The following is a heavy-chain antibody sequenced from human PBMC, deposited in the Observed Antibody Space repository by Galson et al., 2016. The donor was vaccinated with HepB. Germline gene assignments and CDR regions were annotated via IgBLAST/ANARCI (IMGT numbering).Heavy chain of an antibody. CDR1: GGTFSSYA. D-gene: IGHD5-24*01. V-gene: IGHV1-69*13. Sequence: SVKVSCKASGGTFSSYAISWVRQAPGQGLEWVGVIINLYGTANYAMKFQGRVTITADESTSTAHMEVSSLRYEDKAVYYCARVRDGYNTHFYYGMDVRGQGTSVTVS. J-gene: IGHJ6*02. CDR3: ARVRDGYNTHFYYGMDV. CDR2: IINLYGTA.